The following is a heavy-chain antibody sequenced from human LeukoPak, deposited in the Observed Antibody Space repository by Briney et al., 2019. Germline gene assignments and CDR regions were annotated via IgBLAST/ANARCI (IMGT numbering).Heavy chain of an antibody. J-gene: IGHJ4*02. V-gene: IGHV4-59*12. D-gene: IGHD3-10*01. CDR2: IYYSGST. CDR3: ARRYYGSGTYYFDY. CDR1: GGSISSYH. Sequence: SETLSLTCTVSGGSISSYHWSWIRQPPGKGLEWIGYIYYSGSTNYNPSLKSRVTISEDTSKNQFSLKLNSVTAADTAVYYCARRYYGSGTYYFDYWGQGTLVTVSS.